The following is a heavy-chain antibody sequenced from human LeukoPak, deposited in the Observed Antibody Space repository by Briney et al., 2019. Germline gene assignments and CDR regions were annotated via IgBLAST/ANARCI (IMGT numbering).Heavy chain of an antibody. Sequence: SQTLSLTCAVYGGSFSGYYWSWIRQPPGKGLEWLGEINHSGSTNYNPSLKSRVTISVDTSKNQFSLKLSSVTAADTAVYYCASSGWVPAASYYYYGMDVWGQGTTVTVSS. CDR2: INHSGST. CDR1: GGSFSGYY. J-gene: IGHJ6*02. V-gene: IGHV4-34*01. CDR3: ASSGWVPAASYYYYGMDV. D-gene: IGHD2-2*01.